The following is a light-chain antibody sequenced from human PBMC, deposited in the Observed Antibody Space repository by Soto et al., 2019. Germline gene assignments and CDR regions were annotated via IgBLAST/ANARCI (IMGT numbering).Light chain of an antibody. J-gene: IGKJ4*01. CDR3: QKYNSAPPLT. CDR1: QSVSSY. CDR2: DAS. V-gene: IGKV3-11*01. Sequence: EIVLTQSPGTLSLSPGESVTLSCMASQSVSSYLAWYQQKPGQAPRLLIYDASNRATGIPARFSGSGSGTDFTLTISSLQPEDVATYYCQKYNSAPPLTFGGGTKVDIK.